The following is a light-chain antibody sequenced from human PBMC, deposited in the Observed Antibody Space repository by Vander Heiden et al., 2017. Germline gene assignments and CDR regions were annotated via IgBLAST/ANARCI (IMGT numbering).Light chain of an antibody. CDR2: DAS. J-gene: IGKJ1*01. CDR1: QSVSSY. Sequence: EIVLTQSPATLYLSPGERATPSCRASQSVSSYLAWYQQKPGQAPRLLIYDASNRATGVPARFSGSGSGTDFTLTISSLEPEDFAVYYCQQRSNWLWTFGQGTKVEIK. CDR3: QQRSNWLWT. V-gene: IGKV3-11*01.